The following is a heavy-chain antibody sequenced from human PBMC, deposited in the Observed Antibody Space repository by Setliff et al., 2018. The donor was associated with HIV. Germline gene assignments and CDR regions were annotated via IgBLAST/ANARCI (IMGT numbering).Heavy chain of an antibody. CDR2: INAYNGDT. D-gene: IGHD3-16*01. CDR1: GFIFADYA. CDR3: ARDRTFVMGTPPFDP. V-gene: IGHV1-3*01. Sequence: ASVKVSCKTSGFIFADYAIHWVRQAPGQRLEWMAWINAYNGDTKYSQRFKDRISVTRDTHTRTVYMELRSLRSEDTSVYYCARDRTFVMGTPPFDPWGQGTLGTVSS. J-gene: IGHJ5*02.